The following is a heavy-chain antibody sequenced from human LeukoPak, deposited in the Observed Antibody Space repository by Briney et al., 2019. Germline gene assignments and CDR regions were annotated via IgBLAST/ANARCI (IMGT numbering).Heavy chain of an antibody. CDR2: IYHRGST. V-gene: IGHV4-30-2*01. CDR1: GGSISSGGYS. D-gene: IGHD6-13*01. J-gene: IGHJ4*02. Sequence: PSETLSLTCAVSGGSISSGGYSWSWIRQPPGKGLEWIGYIYHRGSTYYNPSLKSRVTISVDRSKNQFSLKLSSVTAADTAVYYCARADSSSWYRGGFDYWGQGTLVTVSS. CDR3: ARADSSSWYRGGFDY.